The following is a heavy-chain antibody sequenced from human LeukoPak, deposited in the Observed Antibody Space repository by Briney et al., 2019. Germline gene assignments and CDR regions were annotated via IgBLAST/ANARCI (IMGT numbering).Heavy chain of an antibody. CDR2: IYYSGST. Sequence: PSETLSLTCTVSGGSISSYYWSCIRQPPGKGLEWIGYIYYSGSTNYNPSLKSRVTISVDTSKNQFSLKLSSVTAADTAVYYCANRTRTGTYVYWGQGTLVTVSS. D-gene: IGHD1-1*01. CDR3: ANRTRTGTYVY. J-gene: IGHJ4*02. CDR1: GGSISSYY. V-gene: IGHV4-59*01.